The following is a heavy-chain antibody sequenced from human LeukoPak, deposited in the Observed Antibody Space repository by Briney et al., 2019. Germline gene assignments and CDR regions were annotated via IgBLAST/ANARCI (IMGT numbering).Heavy chain of an antibody. J-gene: IGHJ4*02. CDR1: DGSFSGYY. Sequence: SETLSLTCAVYDGSFSGYYWSWIRQPPGKGLEWIGEINHSGSTNYSPSLKSRVTISVDTSKSQFSLKLSSVTAADTAVYYCARGVYIAAAQYAYWGQGTLVTVSS. V-gene: IGHV4-34*01. D-gene: IGHD6-13*01. CDR3: ARGVYIAAAQYAY. CDR2: INHSGST.